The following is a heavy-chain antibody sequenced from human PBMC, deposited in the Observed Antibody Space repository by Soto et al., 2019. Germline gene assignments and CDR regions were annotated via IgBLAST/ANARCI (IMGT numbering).Heavy chain of an antibody. Sequence: GSPRLSSAASGFAFNSYGMHWVRQTPGKGLEWVSAISGSGSSTYYADSVKGRFTISRDNSKNTLYLQMNSLRAEDTAVYYCAKAVYYDFWSGVRAFEYWGQGALVTVSS. CDR1: GFAFNSYG. J-gene: IGHJ4*02. CDR2: ISGSGSST. D-gene: IGHD3-3*01. V-gene: IGHV3-23*01. CDR3: AKAVYYDFWSGVRAFEY.